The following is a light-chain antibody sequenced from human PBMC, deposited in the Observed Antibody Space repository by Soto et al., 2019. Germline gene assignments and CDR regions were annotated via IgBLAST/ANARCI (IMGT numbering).Light chain of an antibody. V-gene: IGKV1-9*01. J-gene: IGKJ3*01. CDR3: QQLTSYPFP. CDR2: AAP. Sequence: IQLTQSPSSLSASVGDRVTITCRASQGISSYLAWYQQKPGKAPKLLIYAAPTLQSGVPSRFSGSGSGTHFTRTIRSLQPEDLATYYCQQLTSYPFPFGPGTNVDIK. CDR1: QGISSY.